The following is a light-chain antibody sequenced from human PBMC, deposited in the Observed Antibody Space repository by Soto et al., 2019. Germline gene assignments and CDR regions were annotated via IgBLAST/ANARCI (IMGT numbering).Light chain of an antibody. CDR2: GAS. CDR1: QSVASSY. V-gene: IGKV3-20*01. J-gene: IGKJ2*01. CDR3: QQFSNSPPVYT. Sequence: EIVLTQSPGTLSLSPGERATLSCRASQSVASSYLAWYQHKPGQAPRLLIYGASSRATGIPDRFSGSGSGTDFTLTISRLGPEDFAVYYCQQFSNSPPVYTFGQGTKLEIK.